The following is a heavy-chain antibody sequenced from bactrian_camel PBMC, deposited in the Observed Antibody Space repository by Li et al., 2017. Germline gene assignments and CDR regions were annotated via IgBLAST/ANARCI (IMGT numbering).Heavy chain of an antibody. D-gene: IGHD5*01. Sequence: GSVQAGGSLKLSCVVPGYIYSSNCMGWFRQAPGKEREGVVAIYAGGGETYYADSVKGRFTLSKDSAKNTLYLQINSLKAEDTAMYYCALASEGWFGFRDYWGQGTQVTVS. V-gene: IGHV3S1*01. CDR1: GYIYSSNC. J-gene: IGHJ4*01. CDR2: IYAGGGET. CDR3: ALASEGWFGFRDY.